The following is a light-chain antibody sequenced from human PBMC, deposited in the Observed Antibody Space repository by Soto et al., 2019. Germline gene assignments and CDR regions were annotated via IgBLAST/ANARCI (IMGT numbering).Light chain of an antibody. CDR3: QQYNLYPWT. J-gene: IGKJ1*01. V-gene: IGKV1-5*01. CDR2: DAS. CDR1: QSISRL. Sequence: DIQMTQSPSTLSASVGDRVTITCRASQSISRLLAWYHQKPFKAPKLLIYDASSLEGGVPSRFSSSGYGTDYTLPITSLHPDAFAPYSCQQYNLYPWTFGQGTTVDIK.